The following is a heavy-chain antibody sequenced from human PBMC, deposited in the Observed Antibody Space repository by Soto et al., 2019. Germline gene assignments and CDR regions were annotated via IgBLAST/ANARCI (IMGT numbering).Heavy chain of an antibody. Sequence: ASVKVSCKASGYTFTSYGISWVRQAPGQGLEWMGWISAYNGNTNYAQKLQGRVTMTADTSTSTAYMELRSLRSDDTVVYYCARDSRYYYDSSGYEGEYYYYYYGMDVWGQGTTVTVSS. J-gene: IGHJ6*02. V-gene: IGHV1-18*01. CDR2: ISAYNGNT. D-gene: IGHD3-22*01. CDR3: ARDSRYYYDSSGYEGEYYYYYYGMDV. CDR1: GYTFTSYG.